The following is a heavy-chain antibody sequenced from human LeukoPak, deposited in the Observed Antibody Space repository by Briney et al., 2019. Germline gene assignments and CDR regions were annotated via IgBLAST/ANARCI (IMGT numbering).Heavy chain of an antibody. V-gene: IGHV4-4*07. CDR2: IYTSGST. CDR1: GGSISSYY. D-gene: IGHD6-19*01. CDR3: ARGYSSGWYFDY. J-gene: IGHJ4*02. Sequence: SETLSLTCTVSGGSISSYYWSWVRQPAGKGLEWIGRIYTSGSTNYNPSLKSRVTMSVDTSKNQFSLKLSSVTAADTAVYYCARGYSSGWYFDYWGQGTLVTVSS.